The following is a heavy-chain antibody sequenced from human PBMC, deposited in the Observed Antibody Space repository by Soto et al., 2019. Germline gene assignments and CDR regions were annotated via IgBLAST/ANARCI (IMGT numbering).Heavy chain of an antibody. CDR1: GFTFGRFA. D-gene: IGHD2-15*01. Sequence: EVQLLESGGGIVQPGGTLRLSCAASGFTFGRFAMSWVRQAPGKGLEWVSGVSARGDTTYYADAVRGRCSISRDNSKNSLALPMNSLRVEDTAVYYCGKDPNGADVGGSDFWGQGTMVIFSS. V-gene: IGHV3-23*01. CDR2: VSARGDTT. CDR3: GKDPNGADVGGSDF. J-gene: IGHJ3*01.